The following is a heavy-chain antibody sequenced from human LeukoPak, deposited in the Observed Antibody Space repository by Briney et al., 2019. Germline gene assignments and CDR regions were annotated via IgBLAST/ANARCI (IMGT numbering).Heavy chain of an antibody. CDR1: GFTFSSFA. CDR2: TSGSGGNT. Sequence: GGSLRLSCAASGFTFSSFAMSWVRQAPGKGLEWVSSTSGSGGNTYYAHSVKGRFTISRDNAKNSLYLQMNSLRAEDTAVYYCARDEGSGWYVLDYWGQGTLVTVSS. J-gene: IGHJ4*02. D-gene: IGHD6-19*01. V-gene: IGHV3-23*01. CDR3: ARDEGSGWYVLDY.